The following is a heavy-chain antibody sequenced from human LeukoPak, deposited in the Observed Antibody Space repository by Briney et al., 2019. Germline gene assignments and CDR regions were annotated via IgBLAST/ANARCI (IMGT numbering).Heavy chain of an antibody. V-gene: IGHV4-59*01. CDR2: IYYSGST. CDR3: ARVVVPAAMRYFDWLSLYYFDY. J-gene: IGHJ4*02. D-gene: IGHD2-2*01. CDR1: GGSISSYY. Sequence: SETLSLTCTVSGGSISSYYWSWIRQPPGKGLEWIGYIYYSGSTNYNPSLKSRVTISVATSKNQFSLKLSSVTAADTAVYYCARVVVPAAMRYFDWLSLYYFDYWGQGTLVTVSS.